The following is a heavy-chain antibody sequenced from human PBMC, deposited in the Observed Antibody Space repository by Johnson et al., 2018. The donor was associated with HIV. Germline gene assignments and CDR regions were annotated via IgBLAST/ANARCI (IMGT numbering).Heavy chain of an antibody. Sequence: VQLVESGGGSVQPGGSLRLSCAASGFTFSDYYMSWIRQAPGKGLEWVSYISSSGNTIYYADSVKGRFIISRDNAKNSLYLQMNSLRVEDTAVYYCARDESGYDEGFDAFDIWDQGTMVTVSS. J-gene: IGHJ3*02. CDR1: GFTFSDYY. CDR2: ISSSGNTI. V-gene: IGHV3-11*04. D-gene: IGHD5-12*01. CDR3: ARDESGYDEGFDAFDI.